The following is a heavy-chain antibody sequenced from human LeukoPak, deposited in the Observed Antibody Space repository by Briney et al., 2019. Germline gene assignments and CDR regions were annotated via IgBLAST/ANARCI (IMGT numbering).Heavy chain of an antibody. CDR2: IYHSGST. Sequence: SEAVSLTCAVSGYSISSGYYWGWIRPPPGKGLEWIGSIYHSGSTYYNPSLKSRVTISVDTSKNQFSLKLRSVSAADTAVYYCARTYCTTTGCYVNSWGQGTLVTVSS. CDR1: GYSISSGYY. CDR3: ARTYCTTTGCYVNS. V-gene: IGHV4-38-2*01. J-gene: IGHJ4*02. D-gene: IGHD2-2*01.